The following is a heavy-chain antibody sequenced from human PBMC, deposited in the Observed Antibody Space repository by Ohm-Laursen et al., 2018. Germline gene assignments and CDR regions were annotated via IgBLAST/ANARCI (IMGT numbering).Heavy chain of an antibody. CDR2: ISSSGTTK. V-gene: IGHV3-11*01. J-gene: IGHJ6*02. Sequence: GSLRLSCTASGFTFSDYYMSWIRQAPGKGLEWLSYISSSGTTKYYADSVKGRFTISRDNAKNSLYLQMNSLRDDDTAVYYCARDPPGSPDFGLDVWGQGTTVTVSS. CDR3: ARDPPGSPDFGLDV. D-gene: IGHD3-10*01. CDR1: GFTFSDYY.